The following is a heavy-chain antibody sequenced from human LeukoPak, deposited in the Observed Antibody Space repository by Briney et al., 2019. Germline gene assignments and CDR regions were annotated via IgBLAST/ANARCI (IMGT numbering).Heavy chain of an antibody. D-gene: IGHD6-13*01. CDR3: ARDSSPEDYYYYGMDV. CDR1: GGTFSSYA. J-gene: IGHJ6*02. Sequence: SVKVSCKASGGTFSSYAISWVRQAPGQGLEWMGGIIPIFGTANYAQKLQGRVTMTTDTSTSTAYMELRSLRSDDTAVYYCARDSSPEDYYYYGMDVWGQGTTVTVSS. CDR2: IIPIFGTA. V-gene: IGHV1-69*05.